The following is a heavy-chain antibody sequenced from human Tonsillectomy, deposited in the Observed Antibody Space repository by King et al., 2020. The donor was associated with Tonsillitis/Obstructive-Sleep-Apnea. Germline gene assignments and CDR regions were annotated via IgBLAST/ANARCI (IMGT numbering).Heavy chain of an antibody. CDR3: TRDAPASWKAAFDI. V-gene: IGHV3-74*01. Sequence: VQLAESGGGLVQPGGSLRLSCAASGFTFSRYWVHWVRQVPGKGLVWVSRINNDGSGITYADSVKGRFTISRDNARNTLYLKMSSLRAEDTAVYYCTRDAPASWKAAFDIWGQGTTVTVSS. J-gene: IGHJ3*02. CDR1: GFTFSRYW. CDR2: INNDGSGI. D-gene: IGHD1-1*01.